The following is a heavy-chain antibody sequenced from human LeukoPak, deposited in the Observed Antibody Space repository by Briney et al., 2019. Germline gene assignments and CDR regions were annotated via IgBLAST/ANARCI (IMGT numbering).Heavy chain of an antibody. J-gene: IGHJ4*02. D-gene: IGHD6-6*01. Sequence: PSETLSLTCAVYGGSFSGYYWGWIRQPPGKGLEWIGEINHSGSTNYNPSLKSRVTISVDTSKNQFSLKLSSVTAADTAVYYCARVAKQLMRGGTFDYWGQGTLVTVSS. CDR1: GGSFSGYY. CDR2: INHSGST. V-gene: IGHV4-34*01. CDR3: ARVAKQLMRGGTFDY.